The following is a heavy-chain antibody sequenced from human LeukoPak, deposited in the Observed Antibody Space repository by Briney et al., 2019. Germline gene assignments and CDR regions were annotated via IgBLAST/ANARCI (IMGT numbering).Heavy chain of an antibody. CDR2: IYHNGST. J-gene: IGHJ6*04. CDR3: ARDVRRGLRFNNFYPYFGMDV. V-gene: IGHV4-59*01. CDR1: GGSINFI. D-gene: IGHD3-3*01. Sequence: SETLSLTCSVSGGSINFIWSWIRQSPGKGLEWIGCIYHNGSTSYNSPLKSRVAISLDTSKKQVSLMLNSVTASDTAVHYCARDVRRGLRFNNFYPYFGMDVWGKGTTVIVSA.